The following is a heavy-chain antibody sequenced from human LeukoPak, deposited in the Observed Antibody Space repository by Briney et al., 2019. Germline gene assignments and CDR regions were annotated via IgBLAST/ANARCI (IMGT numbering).Heavy chain of an antibody. J-gene: IGHJ4*02. CDR2: TYYRSKWYN. D-gene: IGHD5-24*01. CDR3: ARHTTVEMATIIDY. V-gene: IGHV6-1*01. Sequence: SQTLSLTCAISGDSVSSNSAAWNWIRQSPSRGLEWLGRTYYRSKWYNDYAVSVKSRITINPDTSKNQFSLQLNSVTPEDTAVYHCARHTTVEMATIIDYWGQGTLVTVSS. CDR1: GDSVSSNSAA.